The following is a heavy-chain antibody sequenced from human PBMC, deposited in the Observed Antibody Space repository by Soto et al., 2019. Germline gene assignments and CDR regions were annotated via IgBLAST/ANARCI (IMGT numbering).Heavy chain of an antibody. CDR3: ARVVGYGDYDY. CDR2: ISAYNGNT. CDR1: GYTFTSYA. Sequence: ASVKVSCKASGYTFTSYAMHWVRQAPGQRLEWMGWISAYNGNTNYAQKLQGRVTMTTDTSTSTAYMELRSLRSDDTAVYYCARVVGYGDYDYWGQGTLVTVS. V-gene: IGHV1-18*01. D-gene: IGHD4-17*01. J-gene: IGHJ4*02.